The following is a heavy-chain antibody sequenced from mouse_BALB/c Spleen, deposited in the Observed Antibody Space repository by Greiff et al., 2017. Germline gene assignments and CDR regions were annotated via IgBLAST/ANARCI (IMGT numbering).Heavy chain of an antibody. CDR3: TREGIGNYRGYFDY. Sequence: QVQLQQSGPELVRPGVSVKISCKGSGYTFTDYAMHWVKQSHAKSLEWIGVISTYSGNTNYNQKFKGKATMTVDKSSSTAYMQLSSPTSEDSAVYYCTREGIGNYRGYFDYWGQGTTLTVSS. V-gene: IGHV1-67*01. CDR2: ISTYSGNT. CDR1: GYTFTDYA. J-gene: IGHJ2*01. D-gene: IGHD2-1*01.